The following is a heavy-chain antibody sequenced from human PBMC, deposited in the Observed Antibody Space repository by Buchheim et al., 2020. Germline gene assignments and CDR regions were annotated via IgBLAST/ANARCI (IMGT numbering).Heavy chain of an antibody. J-gene: IGHJ4*02. D-gene: IGHD3-16*01. CDR2: INPSGGST. CDR3: ARDLNFGGVPPWIFDY. Sequence: QVQLVQSGAEVKKPGASVKVSCKASGYTFTSYYMHWVRQAPGQGLEWMGIINPSGGSTSYAQKFQGRVTMTRDTSTSTDYMELSSLRSEDTAVYYCARDLNFGGVPPWIFDYWGQGTL. V-gene: IGHV1-46*01. CDR1: GYTFTSYY.